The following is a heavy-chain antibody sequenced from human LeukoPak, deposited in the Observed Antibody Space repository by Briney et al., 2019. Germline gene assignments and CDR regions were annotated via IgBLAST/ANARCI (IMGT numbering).Heavy chain of an antibody. CDR2: IYYSGST. J-gene: IGHJ4*02. CDR3: ARISDSYGAFDY. V-gene: IGHV4-31*03. D-gene: IGHD5-18*01. Sequence: PSETLSLTCTVSGGSISSGGYYWSWIRQHPGKGLEWIGYIYYSGSTYYNPSLKSRITISVDTSKNQFSLKLSSVTAADTAVYYCARISDSYGAFDYWGQGTLVTVSS. CDR1: GGSISSGGYY.